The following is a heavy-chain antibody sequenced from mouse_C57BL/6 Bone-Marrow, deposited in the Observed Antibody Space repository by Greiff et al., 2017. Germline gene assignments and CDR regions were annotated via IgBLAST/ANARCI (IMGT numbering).Heavy chain of an antibody. CDR3: ASSIFAY. CDR1: GFSLTSYG. J-gene: IGHJ3*01. CDR2: IWSGGST. Sequence: VKLVESGPGLVQPSQSLSITCTVSGFSLTSYGVHWVRQSPGKGLEWLGVIWSGGSTDYNAAFISRLSISKDNSTSQVFFKMNSLQADDTAIYYCASSIFAYWGQGTLVTVSA. V-gene: IGHV2-2*01.